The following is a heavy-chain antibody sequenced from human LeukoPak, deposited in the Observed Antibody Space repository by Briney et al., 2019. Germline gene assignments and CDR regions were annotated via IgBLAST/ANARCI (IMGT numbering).Heavy chain of an antibody. CDR1: GGSISSYY. J-gene: IGHJ4*02. V-gene: IGHV4-59*08. D-gene: IGHD3-22*01. CDR3: ARHEPLYYYDSSGYQD. Sequence: SETLSLTCTVSGGSISSYYWSWIRQPPGKGLEWMGYIYYSGSTNYNPSLKSRVTMSIDTSRNHFSLELSSVTAADTAVYYCARHEPLYYYDSSGYQDWGQGTLVTVSS. CDR2: IYYSGST.